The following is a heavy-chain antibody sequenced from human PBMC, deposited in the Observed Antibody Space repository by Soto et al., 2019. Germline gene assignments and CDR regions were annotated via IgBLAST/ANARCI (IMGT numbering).Heavy chain of an antibody. Sequence: QMQLVESGGGVVQSERSLRLSCAASGFTFSSCAMQWVRQAPGKGLEWVAVISYGGSNEYYADSVKGRFTISRDNSKNRLYLQMNSLRVEDTAVYYCAKGIRSTWLFDYWGQGTLVTVSS. J-gene: IGHJ4*02. CDR3: AKGIRSTWLFDY. D-gene: IGHD1-20*01. CDR1: GFTFSSCA. CDR2: ISYGGSNE. V-gene: IGHV3-30*18.